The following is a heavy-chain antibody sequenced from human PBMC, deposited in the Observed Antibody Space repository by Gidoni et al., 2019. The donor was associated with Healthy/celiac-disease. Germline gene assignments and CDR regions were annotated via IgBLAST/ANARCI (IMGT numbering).Heavy chain of an antibody. CDR1: GGTFSSYT. Sequence: QVQLVQSGAEVKKPGSSVKVSCKASGGTFSSYTISWVRQAPGQGLEWMGRIIPILGIANYAQKFQGRVTITADKSTSTAYMELSSLRSEDTAVYYCARDQGDYGSGSNDAFDIWGQGTMVTVSS. J-gene: IGHJ3*02. CDR2: IIPILGIA. D-gene: IGHD3-10*01. V-gene: IGHV1-69*08. CDR3: ARDQGDYGSGSNDAFDI.